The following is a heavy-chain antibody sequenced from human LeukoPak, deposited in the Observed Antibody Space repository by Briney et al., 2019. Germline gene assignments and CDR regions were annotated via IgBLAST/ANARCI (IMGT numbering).Heavy chain of an antibody. CDR3: ARLPLGVFGESLNFYY. V-gene: IGHV4-34*01. CDR1: GASFTAYS. Sequence: SETLSLTCTVYGASFTAYSWSWLRQTPGKGLEWIGDFHHSGTTKFNPSLKSRVTLSGDTSKKQFSLKLNSVTAADTAVYYCARLPLGVFGESLNFYYWGQGTLVTVSS. J-gene: IGHJ4*02. CDR2: FHHSGTT. D-gene: IGHD3-10*02.